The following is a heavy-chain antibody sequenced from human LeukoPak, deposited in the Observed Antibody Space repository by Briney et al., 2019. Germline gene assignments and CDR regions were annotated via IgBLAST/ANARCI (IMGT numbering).Heavy chain of an antibody. CDR2: ISSSRSDT. Sequence: GGSLRLSCAASGFTFSDYYMSWIRQAPGKGLEWISYISSSRSDTKYADSVKGRFTISRDNAKNSLYLQMNSLRAEDTAVYYCARLAIVGNWFDPWGQGTLVTVSS. CDR3: ARLAIVGNWFDP. V-gene: IGHV3-11*03. CDR1: GFTFSDYY. D-gene: IGHD3-22*01. J-gene: IGHJ5*02.